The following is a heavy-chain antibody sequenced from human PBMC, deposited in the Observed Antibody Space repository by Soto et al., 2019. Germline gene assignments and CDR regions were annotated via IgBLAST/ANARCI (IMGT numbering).Heavy chain of an antibody. CDR3: ARSLWLSEYDY. V-gene: IGHV3-30-3*01. CDR2: ISYDGSNK. CDR1: GFTFSSYA. Sequence: QVQLVESGGGVVQPGRSLRLSCAASGFTFSSYAMHWVRQAPGKGLEWVAVISYDGSNKYYADSVKGRFTISRDNSKNTLYLQMNSLRAEDTAVYYCARSLWLSEYDYWGQGTLVAVSS. J-gene: IGHJ4*02. D-gene: IGHD6-19*01.